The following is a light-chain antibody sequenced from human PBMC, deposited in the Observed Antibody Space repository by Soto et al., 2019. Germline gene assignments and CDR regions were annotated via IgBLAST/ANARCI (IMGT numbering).Light chain of an antibody. CDR2: DAS. V-gene: IGKV3-11*01. CDR1: QSVSSY. CDR3: QQRSNWPRPIT. Sequence: EIVLTQSPATLSLSPGERATLSCRASQSVSSYLAWYQQKPGQAPRLLIYDASNRATGIPARFSVSGSGTDFTLTISSLEPEDYAVYYCQQRSNWPRPITFGQGTRLEI. J-gene: IGKJ5*01.